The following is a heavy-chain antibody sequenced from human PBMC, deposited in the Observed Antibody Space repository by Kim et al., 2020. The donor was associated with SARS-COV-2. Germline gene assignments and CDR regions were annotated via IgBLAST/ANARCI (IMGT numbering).Heavy chain of an antibody. Sequence: RFTISRDDSKNTAYLQMNSLKTEDTAVYYCTRRPALWFGELSSSYGMDVWGQGTTVTVSS. J-gene: IGHJ6*02. D-gene: IGHD3-10*01. CDR3: TRRPALWFGELSSSYGMDV. V-gene: IGHV3-73*01.